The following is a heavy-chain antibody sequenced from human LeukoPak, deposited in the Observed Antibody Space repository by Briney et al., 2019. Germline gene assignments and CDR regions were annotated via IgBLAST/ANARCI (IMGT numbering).Heavy chain of an antibody. J-gene: IGHJ6*03. Sequence: ASVKVSCKASGYTFSSYGISWVRQAPGQGLEWMGWISAYNGNTNYAQKLQGRVTMTTDTSTSTAYMELRSLRSDDTAVYYCARVAWERLSSSWSLAYYYYYIDVWGKGTTVTVSS. V-gene: IGHV1-18*01. CDR3: ARVAWERLSSSWSLAYYYYYIDV. CDR1: GYTFSSYG. CDR2: ISAYNGNT. D-gene: IGHD6-13*01.